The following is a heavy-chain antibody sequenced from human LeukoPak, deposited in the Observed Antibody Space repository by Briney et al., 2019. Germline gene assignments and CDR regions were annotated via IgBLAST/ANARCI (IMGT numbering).Heavy chain of an antibody. D-gene: IGHD1-7*01. CDR2: IYHSGST. CDR3: AQTTKGWFDP. CDR1: GYSISSGYY. J-gene: IGHJ5*02. V-gene: IGHV4-38-2*02. Sequence: SETLSLTCTVSGYSISSGYYWGWIRQPPGKGLEWIGSIYHSGSTYYNPSLKSRVTISVDTSKNQFSLKLSSVTAADTAVYYCAQTTKGWFDPWGQGTLVTVSS.